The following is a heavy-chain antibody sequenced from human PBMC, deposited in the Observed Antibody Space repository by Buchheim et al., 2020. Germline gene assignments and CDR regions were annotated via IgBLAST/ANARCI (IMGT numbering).Heavy chain of an antibody. D-gene: IGHD2-2*01. CDR1: GFTFSSYA. CDR3: AKVEYCSSTSCRSYYYYYGMDV. J-gene: IGHJ6*02. Sequence: EVQLLESGGGLVQPGGSLRLSCAASGFTFSSYAMSWVRQAPGKGLEWVSAISGSGGSTYYADSVKGRFTISRDNSTNTLYLQMNSLRAEDTAVYYCAKVEYCSSTSCRSYYYYYGMDVWGQGTT. V-gene: IGHV3-23*01. CDR2: ISGSGGST.